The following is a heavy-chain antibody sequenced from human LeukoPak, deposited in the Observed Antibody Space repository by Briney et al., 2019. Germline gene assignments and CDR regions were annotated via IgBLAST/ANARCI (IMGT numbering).Heavy chain of an antibody. J-gene: IGHJ5*02. CDR3: ARSIAAAGRRFDP. D-gene: IGHD6-13*01. CDR1: GYTFTSYG. CDR2: ISAYNGNT. V-gene: IGHV1-18*01. Sequence: ASVKVSCKASGYTFTSYGISWVRRAPGQGLEWMGWISAYNGNTNYAQKLQGRVTMTIDTSTSTAYMELRSLRSDDTAVYYCARSIAAAGRRFDPWGQGTLVTVSS.